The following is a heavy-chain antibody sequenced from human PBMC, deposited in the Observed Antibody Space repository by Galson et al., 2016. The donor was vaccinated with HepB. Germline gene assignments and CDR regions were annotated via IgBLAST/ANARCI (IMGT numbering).Heavy chain of an antibody. CDR3: ARFYYGDYGRFDP. CDR1: AGSISSGDYN. J-gene: IGHJ5*02. Sequence: TLSLTCTVSAGSISSGDYNWSWIRQPPGKGLEWAGYIYYSGISYYMASLKSRATMSVDTSNNQFSLKLTSVTAADTAVYYCARFYYGDYGRFDPWGQGILVTVSS. D-gene: IGHD4-17*01. V-gene: IGHV4-30-4*01. CDR2: IYYSGIS.